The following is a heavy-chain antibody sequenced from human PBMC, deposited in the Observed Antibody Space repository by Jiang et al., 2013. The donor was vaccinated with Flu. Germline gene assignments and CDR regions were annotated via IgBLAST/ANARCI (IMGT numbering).Heavy chain of an antibody. CDR3: ARGRDPPAAAGTVGFDY. D-gene: IGHD6-13*01. Sequence: GTANYAQKFQGRVTITADESTSTAYMELSSLRSEDTAVYYCARGRDPPAAAGTVGFDYWGQGTLVTVSS. CDR2: GTA. J-gene: IGHJ4*02. V-gene: IGHV1-69*01.